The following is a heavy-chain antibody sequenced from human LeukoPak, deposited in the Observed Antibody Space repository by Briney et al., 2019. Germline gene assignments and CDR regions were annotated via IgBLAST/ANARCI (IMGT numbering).Heavy chain of an antibody. D-gene: IGHD6-6*01. V-gene: IGHV3-7*01. CDR1: GFTFSSYW. J-gene: IGHJ4*02. CDR2: IKQDGSEK. Sequence: GGSLRLSCAASGFTFSSYWMSWVRQAPGKGLEWVANIKQDGSEKYYVDSVKGRSTISRDNAKNSLYLQMNSLRAEDTAVYYCARGTAARPIDYWGQGTLVTVSS. CDR3: ARGTAARPIDY.